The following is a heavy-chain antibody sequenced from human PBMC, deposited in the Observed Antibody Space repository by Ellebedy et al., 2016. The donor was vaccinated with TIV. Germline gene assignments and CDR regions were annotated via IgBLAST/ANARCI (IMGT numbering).Heavy chain of an antibody. Sequence: ASVKVSCXASGGTFSSYAISWVRQAPGQGLEWMGWISAYNGNTNYAQKLQGRVTMTTDTSTSTAYMELRSLRSDDTAVYYCARVRILEHGGDHWGQGTLVTVSS. CDR3: ARVRILEHGGDH. CDR2: ISAYNGNT. V-gene: IGHV1-18*01. D-gene: IGHD1/OR15-1a*01. J-gene: IGHJ4*02. CDR1: GGTFSSYA.